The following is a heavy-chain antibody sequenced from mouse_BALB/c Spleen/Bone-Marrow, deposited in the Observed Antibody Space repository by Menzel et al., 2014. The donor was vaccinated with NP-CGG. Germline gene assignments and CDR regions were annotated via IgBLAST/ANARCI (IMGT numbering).Heavy chain of an antibody. V-gene: IGHV1-87*01. CDR2: IYPGDGDT. J-gene: IGHJ4*01. CDR3: ARALHYYGSSYGAMDY. Sequence: SGAELARPGASVKLSCKASGYTFTSYWMQWIKQRPGQGLEWIGAIYPGDGDTRFTQKFKGKATLTADKSSSTAYMQLSSLASEDSAVYYCARALHYYGSSYGAMDYWGQGTSVTVSS. D-gene: IGHD1-1*01. CDR1: GYTFTSYW.